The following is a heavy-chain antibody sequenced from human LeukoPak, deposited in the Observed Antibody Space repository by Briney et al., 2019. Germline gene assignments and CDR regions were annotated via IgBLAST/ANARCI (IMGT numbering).Heavy chain of an antibody. Sequence: GGSLRLSCVVSGFTFSSYGMHWVRQAPGKGLEWVAVISYDGSNKYYADSVKGRFTIPRDNSKNTLYLQMNSLRAEDTAVYYCAKRGYYYDSSGYYSRTYFDDWGQGTLVIVSS. CDR2: ISYDGSNK. CDR3: AKRGYYYDSSGYYSRTYFDD. J-gene: IGHJ4*02. CDR1: GFTFSSYG. D-gene: IGHD3-22*01. V-gene: IGHV3-30*18.